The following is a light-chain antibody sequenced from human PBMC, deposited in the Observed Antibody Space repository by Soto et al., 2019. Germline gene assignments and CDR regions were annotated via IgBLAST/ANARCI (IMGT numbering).Light chain of an antibody. CDR3: AAWDDSLNGVV. V-gene: IGLV1-44*01. CDR1: SSNIGSNT. Sequence: QSVLTQSPSASGTPGQRVTISCSGSSSNIGSNTVNWYQQLPGTAPKLLIYNNDQRPSGVPDRFSGSKSGTSASLAISGLQSEDDADYYCAAWDDSLNGVVFGGGTKVTVL. CDR2: NND. J-gene: IGLJ2*01.